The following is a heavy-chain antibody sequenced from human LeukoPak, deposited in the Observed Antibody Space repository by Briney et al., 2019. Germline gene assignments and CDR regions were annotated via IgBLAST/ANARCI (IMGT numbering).Heavy chain of an antibody. J-gene: IGHJ4*02. CDR1: GFTFSSYG. D-gene: IGHD4-17*01. Sequence: PGGSLRLSCAASGFTFSSYGMHWARQSPGKGLEWVAVIWYGGSNKYYADSVKGRFPISRDNSKNTLYLQMNSLRAEDTAVYYCARDTVTADYWGQGTLVTVSS. V-gene: IGHV3-33*01. CDR3: ARDTVTADY. CDR2: IWYGGSNK.